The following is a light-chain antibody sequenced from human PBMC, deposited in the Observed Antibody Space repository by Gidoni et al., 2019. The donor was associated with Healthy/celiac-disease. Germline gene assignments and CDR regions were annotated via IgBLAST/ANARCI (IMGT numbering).Light chain of an antibody. CDR3: QKYNSASWT. CDR2: AAS. Sequence: DIKLTQSPSSLSASVGDRVTITCRESQGISNYLAWYQQKPGKVPKLLIYAASTLQSGVPSRFSGSGSGTDFTLTISSLQPEDVATYYCQKYNSASWTFXRXTKVXIK. V-gene: IGKV1-27*01. CDR1: QGISNY. J-gene: IGKJ1*01.